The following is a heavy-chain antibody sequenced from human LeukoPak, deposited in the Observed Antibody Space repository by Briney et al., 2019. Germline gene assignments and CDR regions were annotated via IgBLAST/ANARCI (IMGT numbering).Heavy chain of an antibody. CDR3: ASTIVGANLFDY. V-gene: IGHV3-21*01. CDR1: GFTFSSYS. CDR2: ISSSSSYI. Sequence: GGSLRLSCAASGFTFSSYSMNWVRQAPGKGLEWVSSISSSSSYIYYADSVKGRFTISRDNAKNSLYLQMNSLRAEDTAVYYCASTIVGANLFDYWGQGTLVTVSS. D-gene: IGHD1-26*01. J-gene: IGHJ4*02.